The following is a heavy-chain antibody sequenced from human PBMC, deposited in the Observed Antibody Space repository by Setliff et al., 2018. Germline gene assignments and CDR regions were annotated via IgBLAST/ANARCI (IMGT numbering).Heavy chain of an antibody. D-gene: IGHD6-6*01. V-gene: IGHV4-39*07. Sequence: PSETLSLTCTVSGGSVSDSTYWGWVRQPPGKGLEWIGSMYYGGGGSTYYNSSLKSRVTISIDTSKNQFSLNLSSVTAADTAVYYCARGRNVEARLFDSWGQGTLVTVSS. CDR2: MYYGGGGST. J-gene: IGHJ4*02. CDR3: ARGRNVEARLFDS. CDR1: GGSVSDSTY.